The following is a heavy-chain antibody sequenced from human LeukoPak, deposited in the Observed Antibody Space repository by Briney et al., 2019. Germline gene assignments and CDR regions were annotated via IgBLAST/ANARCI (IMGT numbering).Heavy chain of an antibody. J-gene: IGHJ4*02. CDR1: GFTFSIYE. CDR3: ARQYISGQWYFDY. CDR2: IDTSGTTT. Sequence: GGSLRLSCAAYGFTFSIYEMNWVRQAPGKGLEWISYIDTSGTTTYYADSVRGRFTVSRDNSKNTLYLQMNSLIPEDTAVYYCARQYISGQWYFDYWGQGTLVTVSS. D-gene: IGHD5-18*01. V-gene: IGHV3-48*03.